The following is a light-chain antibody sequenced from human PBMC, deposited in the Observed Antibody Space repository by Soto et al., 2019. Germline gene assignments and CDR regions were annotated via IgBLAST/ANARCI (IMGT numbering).Light chain of an antibody. CDR1: QSVSSN. CDR3: QQYSNWPT. V-gene: IGKV3-15*01. Sequence: EIVMTQSPATLSVSPGERATLSCRASQSVSSNLAWYQQKPGQAPRLLIYGASTRATGIPARFSGSGSGTEFSLTISSLQSEELAVYYCQQYSNWPTFGQGTKADIK. J-gene: IGKJ1*01. CDR2: GAS.